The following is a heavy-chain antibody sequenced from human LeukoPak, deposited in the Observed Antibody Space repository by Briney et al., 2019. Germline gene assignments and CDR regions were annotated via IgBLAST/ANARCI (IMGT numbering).Heavy chain of an antibody. J-gene: IGHJ4*02. CDR2: IRYDGGDE. Sequence: PGGSRKLSCAASGFTFSSHGMHWVRQAPGMGLGWVAFIRYDGGDESYADSVRGRFSISRDNSMNTLYLEMKSLSVDDTAIYYCARDREPVVPLGGLDSWGLGSLVTVSS. CDR3: ARDREPVVPLGGLDS. CDR1: GFTFSSHG. V-gene: IGHV3-30*02. D-gene: IGHD2-2*01.